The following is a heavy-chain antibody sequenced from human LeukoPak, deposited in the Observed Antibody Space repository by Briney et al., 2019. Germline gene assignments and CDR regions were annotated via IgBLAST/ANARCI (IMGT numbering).Heavy chain of an antibody. CDR3: ARVGYDFWSGYRIFDY. CDR2: IYHSGST. CDR1: GYSISSGYY. J-gene: IGHJ4*02. V-gene: IGHV4-38-2*02. Sequence: PSETLSLTCTVSGYSISSGYYWGWIRQPPGKGLEWIGSIYHSGSTYYNPSLKSRVTISVDTSKNQLSLKLSSVTAADTAVYYCARVGYDFWSGYRIFDYWGQGTLVTVSS. D-gene: IGHD3-3*01.